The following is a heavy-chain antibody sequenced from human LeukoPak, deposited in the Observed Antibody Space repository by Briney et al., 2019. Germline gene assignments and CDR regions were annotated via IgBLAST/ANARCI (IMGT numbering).Heavy chain of an antibody. V-gene: IGHV3-21*01. CDR3: GRDVLGETGAGGP. CDR1: GFAFNTYT. CDR2: ISPSGGST. Sequence: PGGSLRLSCAGSGFAFNTYTMNWVRQAPGQGLEWVSSISPSGGSTWNADSVKGRFTISRDNARNSVTLQMSSLRVDDTAVYYCGRDVLGETGAGGPWGQGALVNVSS. D-gene: IGHD3-10*01. J-gene: IGHJ5*02.